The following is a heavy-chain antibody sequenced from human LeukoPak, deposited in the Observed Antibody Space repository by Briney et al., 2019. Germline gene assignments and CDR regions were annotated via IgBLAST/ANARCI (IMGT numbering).Heavy chain of an antibody. CDR1: GFTFSSYA. D-gene: IGHD3-22*01. CDR3: ANAYYYDSSGYTDAFDI. J-gene: IGHJ3*02. CDR2: ISYDGSNK. V-gene: IGHV3-30-3*01. Sequence: GGSLRLSCAASGFTFSSYAMHWVRQAPGKRLEWVAVISYDGSNKYYADSVKGRFTISRDNSKNTLYLQMNSLRAEDTAVYYCANAYYYDSSGYTDAFDIWGQGTMVTVSS.